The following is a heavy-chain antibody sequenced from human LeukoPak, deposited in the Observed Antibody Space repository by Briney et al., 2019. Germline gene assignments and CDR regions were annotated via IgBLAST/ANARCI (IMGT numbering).Heavy chain of an antibody. V-gene: IGHV3-23*01. CDR3: AKYGSGSPPFYLDY. CDR2: ITGSGAGT. Sequence: GGSLRLSCAASAFTFSTYAMTWVRQAPGKGLEWVSSITGSGAGTYYADSVKGRFTISRDNSKNTLYLQMSSLRAEDTAVYYCAKYGSGSPPFYLDYWGQGTLVTVSS. D-gene: IGHD3-10*01. J-gene: IGHJ4*02. CDR1: AFTFSTYA.